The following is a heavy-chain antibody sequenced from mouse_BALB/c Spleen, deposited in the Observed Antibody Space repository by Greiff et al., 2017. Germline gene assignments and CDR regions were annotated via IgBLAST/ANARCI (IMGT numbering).Heavy chain of an antibody. D-gene: IGHD1-1*01. Sequence: EVMLVESGGGLVQPGGSRKLSCAASGFTFSSFGMHWVRQAPEKGLEWVAYISSGSSTIYYADTVKGRFTISRDNPKNTLFLQMTSLRSEDTAMYYCARKDYYGSSSFDYWGQGTTLTVSS. CDR1: GFTFSSFG. CDR3: ARKDYYGSSSFDY. J-gene: IGHJ2*01. CDR2: ISSGSSTI. V-gene: IGHV5-17*02.